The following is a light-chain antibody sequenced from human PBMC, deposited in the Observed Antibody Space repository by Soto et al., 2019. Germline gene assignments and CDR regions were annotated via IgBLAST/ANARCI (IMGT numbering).Light chain of an antibody. Sequence: EIVLTQSPVTLSLSPGERATLSCRASQSVRTYLAWYQVKPGQAPRLLIYDASRRASGVPARFSGSGSGTDFTLTISRLEPEDFAVYYCQYFGTPPWTFGQGTKVEI. J-gene: IGKJ1*01. CDR3: QYFGTPPWT. CDR2: DAS. V-gene: IGKV3-11*01. CDR1: QSVRTY.